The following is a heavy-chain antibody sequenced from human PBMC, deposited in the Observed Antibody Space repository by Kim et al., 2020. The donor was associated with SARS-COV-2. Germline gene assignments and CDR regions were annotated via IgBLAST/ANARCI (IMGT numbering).Heavy chain of an antibody. Sequence: ASVKVSCKASGYNFTSYGISWVRQAPGQGLEWMGWISAYNGNTNYAQKLQGRVTMTTDTSTSTAYMELRSLRSDDTAVYYCARDLGRGYSYGYYYYGMAVWGQGTTVTVSS. CDR3: ARDLGRGYSYGYYYYGMAV. CDR1: GYNFTSYG. CDR2: ISAYNGNT. D-gene: IGHD5-18*01. V-gene: IGHV1-18*01. J-gene: IGHJ6*02.